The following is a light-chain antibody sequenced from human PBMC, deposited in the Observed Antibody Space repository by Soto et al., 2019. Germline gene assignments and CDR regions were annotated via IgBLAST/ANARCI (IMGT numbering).Light chain of an antibody. CDR3: QQYNSYPYT. V-gene: IGKV1-5*03. J-gene: IGKJ2*01. CDR2: KAS. Sequence: DIQMTQSPSTLSASVGDRVTITCRASQSISSWLAWYQQKPGKAPNLLIYKASSLESGVPSRFSGSGSGTXXXXTISSLQPDDFATYYCQQYNSYPYTFGQGTKLEIK. CDR1: QSISSW.